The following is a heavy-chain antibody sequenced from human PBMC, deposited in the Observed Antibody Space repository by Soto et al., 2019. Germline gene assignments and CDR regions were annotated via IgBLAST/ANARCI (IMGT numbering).Heavy chain of an antibody. V-gene: IGHV4-31*03. Sequence: PSETLSLTCRLSGGSITGAYYWNWIRQHPGKGLEWIGSIHYRESTYYNPSLKTRITISLDRSNNQFSLNLSSVTAADTAVYYCARVRDSFGLDVWGQGTTVTVSS. CDR1: GGSITGAYY. CDR3: ARVRDSFGLDV. CDR2: IHYREST. D-gene: IGHD2-15*01. J-gene: IGHJ6*02.